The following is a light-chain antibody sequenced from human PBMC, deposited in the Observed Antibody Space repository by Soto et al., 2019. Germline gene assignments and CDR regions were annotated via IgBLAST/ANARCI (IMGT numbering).Light chain of an antibody. CDR2: GAS. CDR1: QSISSNY. V-gene: IGKV3-20*01. Sequence: EIVLTQSPCTLSLFPGERATLSCRASQSISSNYLAWYQHNPGQAPRLLIHGASNRATGIPDRFSGAGSGTDFTLTISRLEPEDFAVYYCHQYGSAPAWTFGQGTKVEIK. CDR3: HQYGSAPAWT. J-gene: IGKJ1*01.